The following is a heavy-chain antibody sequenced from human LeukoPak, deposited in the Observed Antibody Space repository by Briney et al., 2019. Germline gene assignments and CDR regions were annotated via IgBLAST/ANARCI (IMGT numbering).Heavy chain of an antibody. D-gene: IGHD3-3*01. Sequence: PGGSLRLSCAASGFTFSSYAMHWVRQAPGKGLEWVAVISYDGSNKYYADSVKGRFTISRDNSKNSLYLQMNSLRAEDTAVYYCARGMIFGVAVSFDYWGQGTLVTVSS. V-gene: IGHV3-30-3*01. J-gene: IGHJ4*02. CDR2: ISYDGSNK. CDR1: GFTFSSYA. CDR3: ARGMIFGVAVSFDY.